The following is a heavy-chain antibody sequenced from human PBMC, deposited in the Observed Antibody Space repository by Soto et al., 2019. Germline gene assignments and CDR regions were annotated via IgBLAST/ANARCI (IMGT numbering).Heavy chain of an antibody. V-gene: IGHV1-3*01. CDR2: INAGNGNT. CDR1: GYTFTSYS. J-gene: IGHJ6*02. D-gene: IGHD2-2*02. CDR3: ARVVVVPAAIQGDYYYGMDV. Sequence: ALVKVSGKASGYTFTSYSMHWVRQAPGQRLEWMGWINAGNGNTKYSQKFQGRVTITRDTSASTAYMELSSLRSEDTAVYYCARVVVVPAAIQGDYYYGMDVWGQGTTVTVSS.